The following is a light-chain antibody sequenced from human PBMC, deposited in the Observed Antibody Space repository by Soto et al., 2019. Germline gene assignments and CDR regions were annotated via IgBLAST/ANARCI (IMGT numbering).Light chain of an antibody. Sequence: DIQMTPSPSFLSASVGDRVTITCQASQDITTSLNWYQQKPGKAPKLLMYDASNLETGVPSRYSGSGSGTDFTFTISSLQAEDIATYYCQQYDNLPLSVGGGTKVEIK. CDR3: QQYDNLPLS. CDR1: QDITTS. CDR2: DAS. J-gene: IGKJ4*01. V-gene: IGKV1-33*01.